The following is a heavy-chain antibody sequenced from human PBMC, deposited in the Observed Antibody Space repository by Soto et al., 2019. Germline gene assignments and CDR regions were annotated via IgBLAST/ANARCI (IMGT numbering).Heavy chain of an antibody. Sequence: GGSLRLSCAASGFTFSSYDMHWVRQATGKGLEWVSAIGTAGDTYYPGSVKSRFTISRENAKNSLYLQMNSLRAEDTAVYYCAREKAGSRGVDYWGQGTLVTVSS. CDR1: GFTFSSYD. CDR2: IGTAGDT. V-gene: IGHV3-13*01. D-gene: IGHD3-22*01. CDR3: AREKAGSRGVDY. J-gene: IGHJ4*02.